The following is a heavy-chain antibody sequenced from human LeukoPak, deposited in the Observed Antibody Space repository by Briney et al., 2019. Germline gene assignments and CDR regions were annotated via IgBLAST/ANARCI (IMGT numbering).Heavy chain of an antibody. J-gene: IGHJ5*02. CDR2: INSDGSST. V-gene: IGHV3-74*01. CDR3: AKHATSGSYSSVGTPWFDP. CDR1: GFTFSNYW. Sequence: GGSLRLSCAASGFTFSNYWMHWVRQAPGKGLVWVSRINSDGSSTSYADSVKGRFTISRDNAKNSLYLQMNSLRAEDMALYYCAKHATSGSYSSVGTPWFDPWGQGTLVTVSS. D-gene: IGHD1-26*01.